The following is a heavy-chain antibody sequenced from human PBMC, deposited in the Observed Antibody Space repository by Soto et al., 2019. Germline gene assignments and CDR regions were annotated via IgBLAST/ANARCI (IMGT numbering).Heavy chain of an antibody. CDR3: AKGLSIAAAGTFDY. CDR1: GLTFASYA. V-gene: IGHV3-23*01. CDR2: ISGSGGNT. Sequence: GGSLRPSCAAPGLTFASYAMSWVRKAPGKGLEWASGISGSGGNTYNADSVKGRFTISRDNSKNTLYLDMISLRAEDTAVYYCAKGLSIAAAGTFDYWGQGTLVTVSS. D-gene: IGHD6-13*01. J-gene: IGHJ4*02.